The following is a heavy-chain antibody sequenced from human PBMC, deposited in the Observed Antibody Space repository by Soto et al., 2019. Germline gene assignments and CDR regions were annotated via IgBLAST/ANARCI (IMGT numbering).Heavy chain of an antibody. CDR2: IIPIFGTA. CDR3: ATXTSMFRGRIADTPWFDS. D-gene: IGHD3-10*01. V-gene: IGHV1-69*13. CDR1: GGTLSSFA. Sequence: ASVKVSCKASGGTLSSFAFTWVRQARGQGLEWMGRIIPIFGTANYAQQFQGRVTITADESTGTVYMDLRSLRSEDTAMYYCATXTSMFRGRIADTPWFDSWGQGTLVTVSS. J-gene: IGHJ5*01.